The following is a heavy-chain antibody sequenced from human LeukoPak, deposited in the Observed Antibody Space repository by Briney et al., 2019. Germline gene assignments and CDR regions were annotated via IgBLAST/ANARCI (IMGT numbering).Heavy chain of an antibody. CDR3: ARHGIDCSSTSCYTVMDY. CDR2: INHSGST. CDR1: GGSFSGYY. V-gene: IGHV4-34*01. Sequence: PSETLSLTCAVYGGSFSGYYWSWIRQPPGKGLEWIGEINHSGSTNYNPSLKSRVTISVDTSKNQFSLKLSSVTAADTAVYYCARHGIDCSSTSCYTVMDYWGQGTLVTVSS. D-gene: IGHD2-2*02. J-gene: IGHJ4*02.